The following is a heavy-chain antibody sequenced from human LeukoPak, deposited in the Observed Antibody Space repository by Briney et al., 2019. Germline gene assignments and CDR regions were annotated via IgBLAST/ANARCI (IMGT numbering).Heavy chain of an antibody. V-gene: IGHV1-46*01. Sequence: ASVKVSCKASGYTYTSYYMHWVRQAPGQGLERMGIINPSGGSTSYAQKFQGRVTMTRDTSTSTVYMELSSLRSEDTAVYYCARGATRYCGGDCYHIDPWGQGTLVTVSS. D-gene: IGHD2-21*02. CDR1: GYTYTSYY. CDR3: ARGATRYCGGDCYHIDP. CDR2: INPSGGST. J-gene: IGHJ5*02.